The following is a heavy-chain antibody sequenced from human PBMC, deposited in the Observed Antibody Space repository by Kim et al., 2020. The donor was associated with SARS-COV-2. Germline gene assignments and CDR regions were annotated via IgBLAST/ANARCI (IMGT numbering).Heavy chain of an antibody. J-gene: IGHJ6*02. CDR1: GFTFGNYA. V-gene: IGHV3-9*01. CDR2: ISWNSGNR. D-gene: IGHD5-12*01. Sequence: GGSLRLSCSASGFTFGNYAMHWVRQAPGKGLEWVSGISWNSGNRDYADSVKGRFTISRDNAKNPLYLQMNSLSAEDTALYYCAKPVATASPWYYYYGMDVWGQGTTVTVSS. CDR3: AKPVATASPWYYYYGMDV.